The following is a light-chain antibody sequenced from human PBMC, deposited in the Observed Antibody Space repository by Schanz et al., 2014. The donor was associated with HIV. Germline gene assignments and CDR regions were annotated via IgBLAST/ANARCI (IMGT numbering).Light chain of an antibody. CDR1: QGVSSY. CDR2: AAS. CDR3: QQCVTYPYT. J-gene: IGKJ2*01. Sequence: IQMTQSPSSLSASVGDRVTISCRASQGVSSYLAWYQQKPGKAPKLLIYAASTLQSGVPSRFSGSGSGTSFTLTITSLQPDDFATYYCQQCVTYPYTFGQGTTLDIK. V-gene: IGKV1-9*01.